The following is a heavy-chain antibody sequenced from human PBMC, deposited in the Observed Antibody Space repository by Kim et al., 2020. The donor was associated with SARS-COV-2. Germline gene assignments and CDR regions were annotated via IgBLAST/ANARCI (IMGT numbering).Heavy chain of an antibody. D-gene: IGHD3-16*01. CDR2: IYYSGST. J-gene: IGHJ4*02. CDR1: GGSISSSSYY. V-gene: IGHV4-39*01. Sequence: SETLSLTCTVSGGSISSSSYYWGWIRQPPGKGLEWIGSIYYSGSTYYNPSLKSRVTISVDTSKNQFSLKLSSVTAADTAVYYCAREGGIDYWGQGTLVTVSS. CDR3: AREGGIDY.